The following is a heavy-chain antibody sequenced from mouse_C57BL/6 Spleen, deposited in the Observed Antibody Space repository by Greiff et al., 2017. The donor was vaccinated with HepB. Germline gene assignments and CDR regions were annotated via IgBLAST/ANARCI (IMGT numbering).Heavy chain of an antibody. V-gene: IGHV1-82*01. Sequence: QVQLQQSGPELVKPGASVKISCKASGYAFSSSWMNWVKQRPGKGLEWIGRIYPGDGDTNYNGKFKGKATLTADKSSSTACMQLSSLTSEDSAVYFCARRADYWGQGTTLTVSS. CDR1: GYAFSSSW. J-gene: IGHJ2*01. D-gene: IGHD3-3*01. CDR2: IYPGDGDT. CDR3: ARRADY.